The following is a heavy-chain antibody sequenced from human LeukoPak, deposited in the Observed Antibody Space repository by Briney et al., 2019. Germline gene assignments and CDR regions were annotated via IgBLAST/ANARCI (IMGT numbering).Heavy chain of an antibody. D-gene: IGHD6-13*01. Sequence: ASVKVSCKASGGTFSDYAISWVRQAPGQRLEWMGGIIPIFGTANYAQKFQGRVTITADESTSTAYMELSSLRSEDTAVYYCAREVSGYSSSWYKAAFYYGMDVWGQGTTVTVSS. CDR1: GGTFSDYA. CDR3: AREVSGYSSSWYKAAFYYGMDV. J-gene: IGHJ6*02. V-gene: IGHV1-69*13. CDR2: IIPIFGTA.